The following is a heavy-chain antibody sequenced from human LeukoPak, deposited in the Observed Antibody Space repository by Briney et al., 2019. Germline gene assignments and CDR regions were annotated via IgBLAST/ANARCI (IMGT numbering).Heavy chain of an antibody. CDR3: ARNHVYYYDSSGYYAMDV. D-gene: IGHD3-22*01. Sequence: PSETLSLTCSVPIDSITNYYWSWIRQPPGKGLEWIGGSTNYNPSLKSRVTLSVDTSKNQFSLKLTSVTAADTAVYYCARNHVYYYDSSGYYAMDVWGQGTTVTVSS. CDR2: GST. J-gene: IGHJ6*02. V-gene: IGHV4-4*09. CDR1: IDSITNYY.